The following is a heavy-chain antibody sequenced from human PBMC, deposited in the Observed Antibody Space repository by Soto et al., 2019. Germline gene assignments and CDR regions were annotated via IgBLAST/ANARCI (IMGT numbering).Heavy chain of an antibody. D-gene: IGHD2-8*01. CDR1: GYTFTSYD. J-gene: IGHJ4*02. CDR3: ARGAIVLMVYALDY. Sequence: ASVKVSCKASGYTFTSYDINWVRQATGQGLEWMGWMNPNSGNTGYAQKFQGRVTMTRNTSISTAYMELSSLRSEDTAVYYCARGAIVLMVYALDYWGQGTLVTVSS. CDR2: MNPNSGNT. V-gene: IGHV1-8*01.